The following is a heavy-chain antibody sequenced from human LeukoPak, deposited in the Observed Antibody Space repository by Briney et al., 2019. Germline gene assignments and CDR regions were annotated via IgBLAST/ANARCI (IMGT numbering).Heavy chain of an antibody. J-gene: IGHJ4*02. V-gene: IGHV4-38-2*01. CDR2: IYHSGGT. D-gene: IGHD3-16*01. CDR1: GYTISSGYY. Sequence: PSETLSLTRAVSGYTISSGYYWGGIRPPPGKGLEWIGSIYHSGGTYYNPSLKSRVTISVDTSKNQFSLKLSSVTAADTAVYYCARGIMITFGGPWGQGTLVTVSS. CDR3: ARGIMITFGGP.